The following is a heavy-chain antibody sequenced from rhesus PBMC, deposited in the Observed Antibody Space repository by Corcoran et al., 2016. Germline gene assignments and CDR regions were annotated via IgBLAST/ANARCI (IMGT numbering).Heavy chain of an antibody. CDR3: ARVARTVTTLDY. CDR2: IYGMVGST. Sequence: QVQLQESGPGLVKPSETLSLTCAVSGYSISSNYWSWIRQPPGKGLEWIGYIYGMVGSTYSNPFLKSPVTISTDTSKIQFSLKLSSVTAADTAVYYCARVARTVTTLDYWGQGVLVTVSS. J-gene: IGHJ4*01. V-gene: IGHV4-160*01. CDR1: GYSISSNY. D-gene: IGHD4-23*01.